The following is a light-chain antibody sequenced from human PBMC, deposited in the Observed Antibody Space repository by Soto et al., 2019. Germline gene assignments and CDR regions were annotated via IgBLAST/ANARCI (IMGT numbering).Light chain of an antibody. CDR2: DVN. CDR3: ASYTSSSTYV. V-gene: IGLV2-14*03. J-gene: IGLJ1*01. CDR1: SSDVGGYNY. Sequence: QSVLTQPASVSGSPGQSITISCTGTSSDVGGYNYVSWYQHYPGKAPKLMIYDVNNRPSGVSSRFSGSKSGNTASLTFSGLQAEDEADYYCASYTSSSTYVFGTGTKLTVL.